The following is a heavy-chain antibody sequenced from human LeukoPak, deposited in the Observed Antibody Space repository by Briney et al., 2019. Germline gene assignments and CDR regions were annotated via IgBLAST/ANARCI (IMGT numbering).Heavy chain of an antibody. CDR1: GGSISSGGYY. J-gene: IGHJ4*02. CDR2: IYYSGST. V-gene: IGHV4-31*03. D-gene: IGHD4-17*01. Sequence: SQTLSLTCTVSGGSISSGGYYWSWLRQHPGKGLEWIGYIYYSGSTYYNPSLKSRVTISVDTSKNQFSLKLGSVTVADTAVYYCASGDGDYVDYWGQGTLVTVSS. CDR3: ASGDGDYVDY.